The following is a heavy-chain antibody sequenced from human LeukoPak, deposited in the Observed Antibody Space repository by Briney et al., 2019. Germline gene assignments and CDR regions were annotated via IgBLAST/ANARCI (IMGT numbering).Heavy chain of an antibody. CDR1: VYTFSDSY. CDR3: TRDPRHLDS. CDR2: ISGSGHDI. J-gene: IGHJ4*02. V-gene: IGHV3-11*04. Sequence: PGGSLRLSCAASVYTFSDSYMTWVRQARGKGVEWVAYISGSGHDITDSGSANRRFTNTRHNPKNSLYLQMSSLRVEDTAVYYCTRDPRHLDSWGQGTLVTVSS. D-gene: IGHD6-6*01.